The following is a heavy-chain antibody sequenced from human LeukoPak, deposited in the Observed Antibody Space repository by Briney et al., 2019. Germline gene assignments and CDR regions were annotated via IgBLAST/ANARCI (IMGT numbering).Heavy chain of an antibody. CDR1: GFTFDDYA. V-gene: IGHV3-9*01. Sequence: GRSLRLPCAASGFTFDDYAIHWVRQAPGKGLEWVSGISWNSGSIGYADSVKGRFTISRDNAKNSLYLQMNSLRAEDTALYYCAKGFRRSGGVDYWGQGTLVTVSS. CDR3: AKGFRRSGGVDY. CDR2: ISWNSGSI. J-gene: IGHJ4*02. D-gene: IGHD6-19*01.